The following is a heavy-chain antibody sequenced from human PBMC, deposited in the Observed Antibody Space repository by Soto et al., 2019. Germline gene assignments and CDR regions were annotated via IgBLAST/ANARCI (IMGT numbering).Heavy chain of an antibody. D-gene: IGHD1-26*01. Sequence: PGGSLRLSCSASGFTFSSYAMHWVRQAPGKGLDYVSVISSNGGSTYHADSVKGRFTISRDNSKKMVYLQMTSLGPEDTAVYYCAKGGGSARDFDYWGQGALVTVSS. CDR3: AKGGGSARDFDY. J-gene: IGHJ4*02. CDR2: ISSNGGST. V-gene: IGHV3-64D*06. CDR1: GFTFSSYA.